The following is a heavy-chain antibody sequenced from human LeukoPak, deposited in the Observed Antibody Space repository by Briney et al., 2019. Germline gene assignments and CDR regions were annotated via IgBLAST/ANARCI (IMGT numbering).Heavy chain of an antibody. CDR3: AKGGSYYDSRLDY. CDR1: GFTFDEYG. Sequence: GGSLRLSCAASGFTFDEYGMSWVRHAPGKGLEWVSSISGSGTNTDYADSVKGRFTISRDNSKNTLYLQMNSLRAEDTAAYYCAKGGSYYDSRLDYWGQGTLVTVSS. J-gene: IGHJ4*02. CDR2: ISGSGTNT. D-gene: IGHD3-22*01. V-gene: IGHV3-23*01.